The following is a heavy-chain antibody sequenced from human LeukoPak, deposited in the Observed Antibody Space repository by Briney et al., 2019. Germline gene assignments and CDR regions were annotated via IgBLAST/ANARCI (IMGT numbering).Heavy chain of an antibody. V-gene: IGHV1-69*01. CDR2: IIPIFGTA. D-gene: IGHD3-9*01. J-gene: IGHJ6*04. CDR3: ARAYYDILTGPQDYYYYGMDV. Sequence: GSSVTVSCKASGGTFSSYAISWVRQAPGQGLEWMGGIIPIFGTANYAQKFQGRVTITADESTSTAYMELSSLRSEDTAVYYCARAYYDILTGPQDYYYYGMDVWGKGTTVTVSS. CDR1: GGTFSSYA.